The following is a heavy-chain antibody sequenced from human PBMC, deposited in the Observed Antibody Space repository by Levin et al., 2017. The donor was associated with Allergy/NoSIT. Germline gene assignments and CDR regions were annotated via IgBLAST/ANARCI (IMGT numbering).Heavy chain of an antibody. Sequence: GESLKISCPASGFIFSNYGMHWVRQAPGKGLEWVAYLWSDGSRTYYADSVKGRFTISRDTSKNTLYLEMSSLRAEDTALYYCSRDDKSFYGMDVWGQGTTVTVSS. CDR3: SRDDKSFYGMDV. D-gene: IGHD1-26*01. V-gene: IGHV3-33*01. CDR2: LWSDGSRT. CDR1: GFIFSNYG. J-gene: IGHJ6*02.